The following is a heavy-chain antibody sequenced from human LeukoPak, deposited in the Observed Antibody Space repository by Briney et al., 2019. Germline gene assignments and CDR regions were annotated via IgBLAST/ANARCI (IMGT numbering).Heavy chain of an antibody. CDR2: IYTSGST. CDR3: AREPWGSGSYYNAPYNWFDP. D-gene: IGHD3-10*01. V-gene: IGHV4-4*07. CDR1: GGSISSYY. Sequence: SETLSLTCSVSGGSISSYYWSWIRQPAGKGLEWIGRIYTSGSTNYNPSLKSRVTMSVDTSKNQFSLKLSSVTAADTAVYYCAREPWGSGSYYNAPYNWFDPWGQGTLVTVSS. J-gene: IGHJ5*02.